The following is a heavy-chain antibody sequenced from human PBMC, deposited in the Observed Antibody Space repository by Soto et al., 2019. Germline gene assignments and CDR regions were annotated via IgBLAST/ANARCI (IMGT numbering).Heavy chain of an antibody. CDR2: IYQSGST. Sequence: PSETLSLTCAVSGGSISSGGYAWAWIQHPPGKGLEWAGYIYQSGSTYYNPSLKRRVTISADRSKNQFSLNLASVTAADTAVYYCAGSYPRRNAYCEYWGQESVVNVSS. D-gene: IGHD2-15*01. CDR1: GGSISSGGYA. V-gene: IGHV4-30-2*01. CDR3: AGSYPRRNAYCEY. J-gene: IGHJ4*02.